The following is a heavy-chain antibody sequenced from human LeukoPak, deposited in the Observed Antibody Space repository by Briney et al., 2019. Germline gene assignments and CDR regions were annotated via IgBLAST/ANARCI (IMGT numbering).Heavy chain of an antibody. CDR2: INHSGST. CDR1: GGSFSGYY. D-gene: IGHD1-26*01. J-gene: IGHJ4*02. Sequence: KPSETLSLTCAVYGGSFSGYYWSWIRQPPGKGLEWIGEINHSGSTNYNPSLKSRVTISVDTSKNQFSLKLSSVTAADTAVYYCGRQLGAALDYWGQGTLVTVSS. CDR3: GRQLGAALDY. V-gene: IGHV4-34*01.